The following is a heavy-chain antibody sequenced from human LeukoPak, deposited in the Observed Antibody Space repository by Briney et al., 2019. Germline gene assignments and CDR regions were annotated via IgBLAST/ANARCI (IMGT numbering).Heavy chain of an antibody. D-gene: IGHD3-3*01. CDR3: ARDLAYYDFWSGYYTSPDDY. Sequence: GGSLRLSCAASGFTFSSYSMNWVRQAPGKGLEWVSSISGSSYYIYYADSVKGRFTISRDNAKNSLYLQMNSLRAEDTAVYYCARDLAYYDFWSGYYTSPDDYWGQGTLVTVSS. J-gene: IGHJ4*02. V-gene: IGHV3-21*01. CDR1: GFTFSSYS. CDR2: ISGSSYYI.